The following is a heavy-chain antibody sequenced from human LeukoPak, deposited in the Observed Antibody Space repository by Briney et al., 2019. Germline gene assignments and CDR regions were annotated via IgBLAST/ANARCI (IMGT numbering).Heavy chain of an antibody. D-gene: IGHD5-24*01. CDR3: ARSIDGYKSPEY. V-gene: IGHV4-34*01. J-gene: IGHJ4*02. Sequence: PSETLSLTCAVSGGSFSDYYWSWIRQPPGKGLEWIGEINHSGSIKYNPSLKSRVTISVDTSKNQFSLRLNSVTAADTAVYYCARSIDGYKSPEYWGQGTLVTVPS. CDR1: GGSFSDYY. CDR2: INHSGSI.